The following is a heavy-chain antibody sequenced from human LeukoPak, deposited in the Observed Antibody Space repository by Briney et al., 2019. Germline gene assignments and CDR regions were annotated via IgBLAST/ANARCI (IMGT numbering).Heavy chain of an antibody. D-gene: IGHD1-26*01. Sequence: GGSLRLSCAASGFTFSSYSMNWVRQAPGKGLEWVSYISSSSSTIYYADSVKGRFTISRDNSKNTLYLQMNSLRAEDTAVYYCARATTSIVGATTSYYYYMDVWGKGTTVTVSS. CDR1: GFTFSSYS. J-gene: IGHJ6*03. V-gene: IGHV3-48*01. CDR3: ARATTSIVGATTSYYYYMDV. CDR2: ISSSSSTI.